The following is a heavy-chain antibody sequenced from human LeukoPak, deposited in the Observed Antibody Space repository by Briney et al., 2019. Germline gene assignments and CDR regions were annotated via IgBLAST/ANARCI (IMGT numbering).Heavy chain of an antibody. Sequence: GGSLRLSCAASGFTISSDSMHWIRQAPGKGLEYVSAISSNGGSTYYANSVKGRFTISRDNSKSTLYLQMGSLRAEDMAVYYCARPYDYVWGSYRHWGQGTLVTVSS. D-gene: IGHD3-16*02. J-gene: IGHJ4*02. CDR1: GFTISSDS. V-gene: IGHV3-64*01. CDR3: ARPYDYVWGSYRH. CDR2: ISSNGGST.